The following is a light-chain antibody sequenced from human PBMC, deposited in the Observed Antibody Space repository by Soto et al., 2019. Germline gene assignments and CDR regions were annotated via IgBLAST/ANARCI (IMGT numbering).Light chain of an antibody. Sequence: AIQMTQSPSSLSASAGERATLSCRASQGIGNAVAWYQQKPGQQPKLLIYGASNLPSGVPPRFSGSGSGTDFTLAISSLKPEDSATYYCLQDINYPWTFGQGTKVDIK. CDR1: QGIGNA. J-gene: IGKJ1*01. CDR3: LQDINYPWT. V-gene: IGKV1-6*01. CDR2: GAS.